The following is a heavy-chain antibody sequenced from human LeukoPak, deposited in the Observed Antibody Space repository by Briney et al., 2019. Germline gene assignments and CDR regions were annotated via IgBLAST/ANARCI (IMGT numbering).Heavy chain of an antibody. D-gene: IGHD6-6*01. Sequence: ASVKVSCKASGYTFTSYGISWVRQAPGQGLEWMGWISAYNGNTNYAQKLQGRVTMTTDTSTSTAYMELRSLRSDDTAVYYCARGLGEWYSSSSKDHFDYWGQGTLVTVSS. J-gene: IGHJ4*02. CDR1: GYTFTSYG. V-gene: IGHV1-18*01. CDR3: ARGLGEWYSSSSKDHFDY. CDR2: ISAYNGNT.